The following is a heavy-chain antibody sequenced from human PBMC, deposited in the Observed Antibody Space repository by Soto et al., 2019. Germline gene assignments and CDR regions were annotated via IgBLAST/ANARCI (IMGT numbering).Heavy chain of an antibody. CDR1: GFAFNNYG. J-gene: IGHJ4*02. Sequence: GGSLRLSCTVSGFAFNNYGINWVRQAPGKGLEWVSSISKSDYTYYSDSVKGRFAISRDNAKSSVSLQMNTLRVEDTAVYYCAREDSIIIPAVSDFWGQGILVTVSS. D-gene: IGHD2-2*01. CDR3: AREDSIIIPAVSDF. V-gene: IGHV3-21*01. CDR2: ISKSDYT.